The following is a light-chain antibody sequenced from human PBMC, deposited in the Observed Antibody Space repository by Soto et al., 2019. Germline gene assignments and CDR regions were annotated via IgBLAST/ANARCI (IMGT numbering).Light chain of an antibody. CDR3: QQYNSLPFT. J-gene: IGKJ3*01. CDR2: KAS. CDR1: QSISSW. Sequence: DIQMTQSPSTLSASVGDRVTITCRASQSISSWLAWYQQKPGKAPKLLIYKASSLESGVPSRFSGSGSGTEITLTISSLQPDDFATYYSQQYNSLPFTFGPGTKVDIK. V-gene: IGKV1-5*03.